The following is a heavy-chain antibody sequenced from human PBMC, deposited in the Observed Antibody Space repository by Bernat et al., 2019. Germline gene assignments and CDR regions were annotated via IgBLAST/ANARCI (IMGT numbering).Heavy chain of an antibody. J-gene: IGHJ6*02. CDR3: ARANPADGPNDYGGMDV. V-gene: IGHV3-74*01. CDR2: ISSDGSSP. CDR1: GFTFSNYW. D-gene: IGHD2-8*01. Sequence: EVQLVESGGGLVQPGGSLRLSCAASGFTFSNYWMHWVRQVPGKGLVWVSRISSDGSSPSYPDSVKGRFTISRDNAKNTLYLQMNSLRAEDTAVYYCARANPADGPNDYGGMDVWGQGTTVTVSS.